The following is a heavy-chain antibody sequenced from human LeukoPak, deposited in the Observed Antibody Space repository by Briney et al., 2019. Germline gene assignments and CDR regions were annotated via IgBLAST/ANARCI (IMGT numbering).Heavy chain of an antibody. CDR2: INSDGSVT. J-gene: IGHJ6*02. Sequence: GGSLRLSCAASGFTFSSYWMHWVRQAPGKGLVWVSRINSDGSVTSYADSVKGRFTISRDNAKNMLYLQMNSLRGEDTALYYCARGNYRTTYYYGMVVWGQGTTVTVSS. CDR1: GFTFSSYW. V-gene: IGHV3-74*01. D-gene: IGHD4-11*01. CDR3: ARGNYRTTYYYGMVV.